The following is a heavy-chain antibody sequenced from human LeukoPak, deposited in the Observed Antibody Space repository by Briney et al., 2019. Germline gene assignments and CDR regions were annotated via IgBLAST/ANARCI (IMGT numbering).Heavy chain of an antibody. Sequence: PSETLSLTCTVSGGSISSGDYYWSWIRQPPGKGLEWIGYIYYSGSTYNPSLKSRVTISVDTSKNQFSLKLSSVTAADTAVYYCARSDYGDPNPFDYWGQGTLVTVSS. D-gene: IGHD4-17*01. CDR3: ARSDYGDPNPFDY. J-gene: IGHJ4*02. CDR1: GGSISSGDYY. CDR2: IYYSGST. V-gene: IGHV4-30-4*01.